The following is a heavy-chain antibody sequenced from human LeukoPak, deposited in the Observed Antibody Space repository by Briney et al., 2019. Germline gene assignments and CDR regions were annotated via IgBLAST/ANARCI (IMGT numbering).Heavy chain of an antibody. CDR2: IYSGGST. CDR1: GFTVSSNY. D-gene: IGHD3-10*01. V-gene: IGHV3-66*01. J-gene: IGHJ4*02. Sequence: GGSLRLSCAASGFTVSSNYMSWVRQAPGKGLEWVSVIYSGGSTYYADSVKGRFTISRDNSKNTLYLQMNILRAEDTAVYYCARDARSNYYYGSGKYYFDYWGQGTLVTVSS. CDR3: ARDARSNYYYGSGKYYFDY.